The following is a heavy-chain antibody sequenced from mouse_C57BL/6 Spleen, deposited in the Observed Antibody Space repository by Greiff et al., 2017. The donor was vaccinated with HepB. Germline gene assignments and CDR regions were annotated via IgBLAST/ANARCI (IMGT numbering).Heavy chain of an antibody. D-gene: IGHD1-1*01. J-gene: IGHJ4*01. Sequence: QVQLQQPGAELVRPGTSVKLSCKASGYTFTSYWMHWVKQRPGQGLEWIGVIDPSDSYTNYNQKFKGKATLTVDTSSSTAYMQLSSLTSEDSAVYYCSRFITTVVAPYYYAMDSWGQGTSVTVSS. CDR2: IDPSDSYT. CDR3: SRFITTVVAPYYYAMDS. CDR1: GYTFTSYW. V-gene: IGHV1-59*01.